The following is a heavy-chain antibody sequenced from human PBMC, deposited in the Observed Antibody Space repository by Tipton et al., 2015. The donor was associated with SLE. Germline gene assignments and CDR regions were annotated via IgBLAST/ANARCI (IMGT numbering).Heavy chain of an antibody. D-gene: IGHD3-9*01. Sequence: TLSLTCAVTGYSINSDSYWGWIRQPPGKGLEWFGSIYHSGTTYYNPSLESRVTISVDTSKSQFSLKLSSVTAADTAVYYCAGQDYDILTGYFDYWGQGTLVTVSS. V-gene: IGHV4-38-2*01. CDR2: IYHSGTT. CDR3: AGQDYDILTGYFDY. J-gene: IGHJ4*02. CDR1: GYSINSDSY.